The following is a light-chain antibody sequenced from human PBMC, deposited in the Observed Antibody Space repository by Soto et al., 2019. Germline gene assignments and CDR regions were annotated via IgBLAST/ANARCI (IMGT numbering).Light chain of an antibody. CDR3: LQYHNLWA. CDR2: RAS. Sequence: IVMTQSPATLSVSPGERATLSCRASQNIDSNIAWYQQRPGQAPRLLIYRASTRATGVPARFSGSGSGTEFTLTIISLQSEDFTVYSCLQYHNLWAFRQGTKVEIK. J-gene: IGKJ1*01. V-gene: IGKV3-15*01. CDR1: QNIDSN.